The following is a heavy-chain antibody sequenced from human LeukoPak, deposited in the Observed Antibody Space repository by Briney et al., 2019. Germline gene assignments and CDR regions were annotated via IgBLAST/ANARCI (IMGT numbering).Heavy chain of an antibody. Sequence: PGGSLRLSCAASGFTFSSYGMHWVRQAPGKGLEWVAFIRYDGSNKYYSDSVKGRFTISRDNSKNTLYLQMNSLRAEDTAVYYCAKDLGRAFDYWGQGTLVTVSS. CDR2: IRYDGSNK. CDR3: AKDLGRAFDY. CDR1: GFTFSSYG. J-gene: IGHJ4*02. V-gene: IGHV3-30*02.